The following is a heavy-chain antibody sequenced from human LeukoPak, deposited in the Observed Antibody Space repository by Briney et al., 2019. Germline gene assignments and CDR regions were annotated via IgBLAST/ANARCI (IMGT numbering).Heavy chain of an antibody. CDR2: INPNSGGI. J-gene: IGHJ4*02. V-gene: IGHV1-2*02. CDR3: ARDWPTGTTRSRDY. CDR1: GYTFTGYY. D-gene: IGHD1-1*01. Sequence: ASVKVSCKASGYTFTGYYMHWVRQAPGQGLEWMGWINPNSGGINYAQKFQGRVTMTRDTSISTAYMELSRLRSDDTAVYYCARDWPTGTTRSRDYWGQGTLVTVSS.